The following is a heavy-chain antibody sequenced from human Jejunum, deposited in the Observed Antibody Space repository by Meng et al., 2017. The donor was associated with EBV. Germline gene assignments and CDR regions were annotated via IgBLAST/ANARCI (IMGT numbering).Heavy chain of an antibody. CDR1: GFNFDNTW. CDR2: IKRKSDGLTT. CDR3: TSRVVTTNDY. J-gene: IGHJ4*02. D-gene: IGHD4-17*01. V-gene: IGHV3-15*01. Sequence: VRLVAFGGGLEKPGGSLRLSCAASGFNFDNTWMNWVRQAPGKGPEWIGRIKRKSDGLTTEYIASVQGRFIISRDDSNNILYLEMNGLKTEDTAVYYCTSRVVTTNDYWGQGTLVTVFS.